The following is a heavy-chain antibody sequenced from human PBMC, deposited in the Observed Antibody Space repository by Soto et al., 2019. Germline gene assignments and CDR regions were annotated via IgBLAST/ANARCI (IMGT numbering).Heavy chain of an antibody. V-gene: IGHV4-39*01. J-gene: IGHJ3*02. CDR1: VGSVSSRTYY. CDR3: ARHHGTYYDAFDI. CDR2: FYYSGST. Sequence: QLQLQESGPGLVKPSETLSLTCTVAVGSVSSRTYYWAWFRQPPGQGLEWIATFYYSGSTYPNPSLNSRVTIAADTSKNEFSLKLSSVTATDTAVYYLARHHGTYYDAFDIWGQGTMVTVSS. D-gene: IGHD1-1*01.